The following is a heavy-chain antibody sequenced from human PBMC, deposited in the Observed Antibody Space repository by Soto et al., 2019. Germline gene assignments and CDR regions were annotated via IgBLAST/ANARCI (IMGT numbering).Heavy chain of an antibody. CDR1: GFSFSSFA. D-gene: IGHD2-8*01. V-gene: IGHV3-23*01. Sequence: EVQLLESGGGFIHPGGSLRLSCAASGFSFSSFAMNWVRQAPGKGLEWVSIISGSADSTFYADSVKGRFTISRDNSKSTLYLQINSLRAEDTAVYYCAKTRGAMIYAISVYGMDVWGQGPTVNVSS. J-gene: IGHJ6*02. CDR2: ISGSADST. CDR3: AKTRGAMIYAISVYGMDV.